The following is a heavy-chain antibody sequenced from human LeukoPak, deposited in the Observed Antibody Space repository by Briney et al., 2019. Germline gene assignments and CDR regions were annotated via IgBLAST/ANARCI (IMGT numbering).Heavy chain of an antibody. Sequence: GGSLRLSCAASGFSVSTNYMSWVRQAPGMGLECVSVISNHGTTYYADSVKGRFTISRDNSKNTLYLQMNSLRAEDTAVYYCVEGGAARFDYWGQGTLVAVSS. CDR3: VEGGAARFDY. CDR2: ISNHGTT. CDR1: GFSVSTNY. V-gene: IGHV3-53*01. J-gene: IGHJ4*02. D-gene: IGHD5-18*01.